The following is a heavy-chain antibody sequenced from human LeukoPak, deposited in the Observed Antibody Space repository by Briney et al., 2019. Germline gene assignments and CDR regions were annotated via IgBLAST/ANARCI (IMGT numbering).Heavy chain of an antibody. D-gene: IGHD2-15*01. CDR3: ARDFRYCSGGGCINWFDP. CDR2: IHSSGST. CDR1: GGATSSDT. Sequence: SETPSLTCTISGGATSSDTWTWIRQPAGKGLVWSGRIHSSGSTKYNPSLQSRISISVDKSKNQFSLRLTSLTAADTAVYYCARDFRYCSGGGCINWFDPWGQGTLVTVSS. J-gene: IGHJ5*02. V-gene: IGHV4-4*07.